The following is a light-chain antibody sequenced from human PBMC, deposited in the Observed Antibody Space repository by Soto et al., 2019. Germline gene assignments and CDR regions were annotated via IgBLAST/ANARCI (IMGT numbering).Light chain of an antibody. J-gene: IGLJ3*02. V-gene: IGLV2-14*01. Sequence: SALTQPASVSGSPGQSITISCTGTSIDVGGYNYVSWYQQHPGKAPKLMIYEVSNRPSGVSNRFSGSKSGNTASLTISGLQAEDEADYYCSSYTSSSTRVFGGGTKLTVL. CDR2: EVS. CDR1: SIDVGGYNY. CDR3: SSYTSSSTRV.